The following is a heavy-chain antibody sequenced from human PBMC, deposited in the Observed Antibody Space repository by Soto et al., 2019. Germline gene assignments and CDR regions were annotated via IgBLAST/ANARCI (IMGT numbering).Heavy chain of an antibody. CDR2: IIPIFGTA. CDR1: GGTFSSYA. Sequence: QVQLVQSGAEVKKPGSSVKVSCKASGGTFSSYAISWVRQAPGQGLEWMGGIIPIFGTANYAQKFQGRVTITADESTSTAYKELSSLRSEDTAVYYCAKEAYGSGFEGGGFDYWGQGTLVTVSS. CDR3: AKEAYGSGFEGGGFDY. D-gene: IGHD3-10*01. V-gene: IGHV1-69*01. J-gene: IGHJ4*02.